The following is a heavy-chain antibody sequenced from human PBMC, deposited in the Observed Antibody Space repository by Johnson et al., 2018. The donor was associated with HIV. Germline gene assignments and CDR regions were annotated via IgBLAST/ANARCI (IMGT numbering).Heavy chain of an antibody. CDR1: GFTFSSYA. J-gene: IGHJ3*02. V-gene: IGHV3-23*04. Sequence: EVQLVESGGGSAQPGGSLRLSCAASGFTFSSYAMSWVRQAPGKGLEWVSSISATGGSTYYADSVRGRFTISRDNSKNTLYLQMNSLRAEDTAVYYCARLQLFGELIGPARHDAFDIWGQGTMVTVSS. CDR3: ARLQLFGELIGPARHDAFDI. CDR2: ISATGGST. D-gene: IGHD3-10*01.